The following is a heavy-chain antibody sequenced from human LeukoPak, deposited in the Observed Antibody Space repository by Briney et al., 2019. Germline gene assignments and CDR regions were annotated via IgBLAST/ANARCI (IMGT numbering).Heavy chain of an antibody. V-gene: IGHV3-7*01. Sequence: GGSLRLSCAASGFTFSSYAMSWVRQAPGKGLEWVANINQDGSAQNYVDSVKGRFTFSRDNTMNSLFLQMNNIRAEDTAVYYCARDVHGGAFDYWGRGTLVTVSS. CDR1: GFTFSSYA. D-gene: IGHD4-23*01. CDR3: ARDVHGGAFDY. J-gene: IGHJ4*02. CDR2: INQDGSAQ.